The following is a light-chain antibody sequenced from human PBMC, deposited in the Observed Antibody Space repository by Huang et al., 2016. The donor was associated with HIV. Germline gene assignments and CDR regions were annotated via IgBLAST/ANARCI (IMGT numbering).Light chain of an antibody. J-gene: IGKJ3*01. CDR2: SAS. CDR1: QSVSSN. CDR3: QQYNNWPPAT. V-gene: IGKV3-15*01. Sequence: EIVMTQSPATLSVSPGERATLSCRASQSVSSNLAWYQQKPGQAPRLLIYSASTRATGIPARLRGSGSGTEFTLTISSLQSEDFAVYYCQQYNNWPPATFGPGTKVDIK.